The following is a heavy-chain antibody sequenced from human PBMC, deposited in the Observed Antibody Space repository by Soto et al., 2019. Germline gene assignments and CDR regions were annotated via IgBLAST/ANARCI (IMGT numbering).Heavy chain of an antibody. CDR1: GGSISSGGYY. Sequence: SETLSLTCTVSGGSISSGGYYWSWIRQHPGKGLEWIGYIYYSGSTYYNPSLKSRVTISVDTSKNQFSLKLSSVTAADTAVYNCARDGYCSSTSCYGGEGSGAPYGMDVWGQGTTVTVSS. CDR2: IYYSGST. V-gene: IGHV4-31*03. D-gene: IGHD2-2*03. CDR3: ARDGYCSSTSCYGGEGSGAPYGMDV. J-gene: IGHJ6*02.